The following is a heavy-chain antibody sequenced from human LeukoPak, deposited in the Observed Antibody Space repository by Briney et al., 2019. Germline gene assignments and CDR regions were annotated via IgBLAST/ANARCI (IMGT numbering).Heavy chain of an antibody. V-gene: IGHV4-59*11. CDR1: GGSTSGRY. J-gene: IGHJ4*02. D-gene: IGHD3-22*01. CDR2: IHYDGRT. CDR3: ARLANYGYSDY. Sequence: SETLSLTCTVSGGSTSGRYWTWIRQPPGKGLEWIGYIHYDGRTNYSPSFKSRVIISLDTSNNQFSLNLKSVTAADTAAYYCARLANYGYSDYWGQGTLVTVSS.